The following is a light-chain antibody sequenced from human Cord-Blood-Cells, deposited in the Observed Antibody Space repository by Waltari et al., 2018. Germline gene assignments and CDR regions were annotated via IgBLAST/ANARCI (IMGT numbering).Light chain of an antibody. Sequence: QSALHQPASVSGSPGQSITISCTGTSSDVGSYNLVSWYQQHPGKAPQLMIYEGSKRPSGVSNRFSGSKSGNKASLTISGLQAEDEADYYCCSYAGSSTYVFGTGTKVTVL. V-gene: IGLV2-23*01. CDR3: CSYAGSSTYV. CDR1: SSDVGSYNL. J-gene: IGLJ1*01. CDR2: EGS.